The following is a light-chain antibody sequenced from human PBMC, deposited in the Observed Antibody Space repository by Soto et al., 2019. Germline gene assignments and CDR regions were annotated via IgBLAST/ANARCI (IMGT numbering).Light chain of an antibody. J-gene: IGKJ1*01. V-gene: IGKV1-5*01. CDR1: QTISSW. CDR2: DAS. CDR3: QQYNSYRA. Sequence: DIQMTQSPSTLSGSVGDRVTIACPSSQTISSWLAWYQQKPGKAPKLLIYDASRLESGVPSRFSGSGSGTEFTLTISSLQPDDSATYYCQQYNSYRAFGQGTKVDI.